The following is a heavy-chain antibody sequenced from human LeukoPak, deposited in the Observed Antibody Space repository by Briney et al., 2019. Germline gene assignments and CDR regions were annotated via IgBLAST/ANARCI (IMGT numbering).Heavy chain of an antibody. Sequence: GGSLRLSCAASVFTFSSYCMHWVRQAPCKGLEWVAVISYDGSNKYYADSVKGRFTVSRDNSKNTLYLQMNSLRAEDTAVYYCAKDCYSSSWYLYYYYGMDVWGQGTTVTVSS. V-gene: IGHV3-30*18. D-gene: IGHD6-13*01. CDR3: AKDCYSSSWYLYYYYGMDV. CDR2: ISYDGSNK. CDR1: VFTFSSYC. J-gene: IGHJ6*02.